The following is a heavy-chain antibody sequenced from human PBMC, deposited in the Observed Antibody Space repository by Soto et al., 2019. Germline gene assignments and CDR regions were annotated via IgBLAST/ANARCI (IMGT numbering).Heavy chain of an antibody. D-gene: IGHD3-22*01. CDR2: IYYSGST. Sequence: PSETLSLTCTVSGGSISSSSYYWGWIRQPPGKGLEWIGSIYYSGSTYYNPSLKSRVTISADTSKNQFSLKLSSVTAADTAVYYCARRGGRYDSSGYYYYWGQGTLVTVSS. V-gene: IGHV4-39*01. J-gene: IGHJ4*02. CDR1: GGSISSSSYY. CDR3: ARRGGRYDSSGYYYY.